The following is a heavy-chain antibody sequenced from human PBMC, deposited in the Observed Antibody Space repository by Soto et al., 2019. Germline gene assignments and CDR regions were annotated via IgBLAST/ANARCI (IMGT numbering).Heavy chain of an antibody. J-gene: IGHJ4*02. D-gene: IGHD6-19*01. CDR1: GGSISSSSYY. Sequence: QLQLQESGPGLVKPSETLSLTCTVSGGSISSSSYYWGWIRQPPGKGLEWIGSIYYSGSTYYNPSLKSRVTISVDTSKNQFSLKLSSVTAADTAVYYCASNRGSGWSNDYWGQGTLVTVSS. V-gene: IGHV4-39*01. CDR2: IYYSGST. CDR3: ASNRGSGWSNDY.